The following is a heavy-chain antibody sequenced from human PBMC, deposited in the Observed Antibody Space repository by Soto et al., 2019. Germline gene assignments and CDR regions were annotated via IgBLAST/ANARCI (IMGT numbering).Heavy chain of an antibody. CDR1: GFTFSSYG. Sequence: GGSLRLSCAASGFTFSSYGMHWVRQAPGKGLEWVAVIWYDGSNKYYADSVKGRFTISRDNSKNTLYLQMNSLRAEDTAVYYCARAHSSGWSYYFDYWGQGTLVTVSS. V-gene: IGHV3-33*01. D-gene: IGHD6-19*01. CDR3: ARAHSSGWSYYFDY. J-gene: IGHJ4*02. CDR2: IWYDGSNK.